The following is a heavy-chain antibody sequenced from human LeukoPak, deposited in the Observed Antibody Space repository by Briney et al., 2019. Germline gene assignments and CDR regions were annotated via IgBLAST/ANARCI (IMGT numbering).Heavy chain of an antibody. CDR1: GFTFSNYG. Sequence: GGSLRLSCAASGFTFSNYGMHWVRQAPGRGLAWLSYISSGGNTIYYADSVKGRFTISRDNAKNSLYLQMNSLRDEDTAVYYCARGLDPWGQGTLVTVSS. CDR2: ISSGGNTI. V-gene: IGHV3-48*02. J-gene: IGHJ5*02. CDR3: ARGLDP.